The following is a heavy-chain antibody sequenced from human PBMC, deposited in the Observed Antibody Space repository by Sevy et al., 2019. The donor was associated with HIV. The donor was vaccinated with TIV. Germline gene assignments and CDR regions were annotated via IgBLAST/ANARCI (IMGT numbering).Heavy chain of an antibody. J-gene: IGHJ6*03. CDR2: ISSNGGST. V-gene: IGHV3-64D*06. D-gene: IGHD6-13*01. Sequence: GSLRLSCSASGFTFSSYAMHWVRQAPGKGLEYVSAISSNGGSTYYADSVKGRFTISRDNSKNTLYLQMSSLRAEDTAVYYCVKDEESSSWYGDYYYYYYMDVWGKGTTVTVSS. CDR1: GFTFSSYA. CDR3: VKDEESSSWYGDYYYYYYMDV.